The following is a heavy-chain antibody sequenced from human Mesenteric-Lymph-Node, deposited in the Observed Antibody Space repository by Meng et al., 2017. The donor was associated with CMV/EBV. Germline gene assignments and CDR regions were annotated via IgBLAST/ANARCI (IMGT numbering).Heavy chain of an antibody. CDR1: GYSISSGYY. V-gene: IGHV4-38-2*02. CDR2: IYHSGST. J-gene: IGHJ5*02. Sequence: SETLSLTCTVSGYSISSGYYWGWIRQPPGKGLEWIGSIYHSGSTYYNPSLKSRVTISVDTSKNQFSLNLRSVTAADTSVYYCARHGFGSTWGWFDPWGQGTLVTVSS. CDR3: ARHGFGSTWGWFDP. D-gene: IGHD6-13*01.